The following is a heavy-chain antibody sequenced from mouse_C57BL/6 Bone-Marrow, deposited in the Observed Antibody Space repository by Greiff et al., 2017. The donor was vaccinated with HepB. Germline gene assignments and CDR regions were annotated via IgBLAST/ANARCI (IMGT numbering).Heavy chain of an antibody. Sequence: VQLQQSGPELVKPGASVKISCKASGYTFTDYYMNWVKQSHGKSLEWIGDINPNNGGTSYNQKFKGKATLTVDKSSSTAYMELRSLTSEDSAVYYCARGNLLWLYYFDYWGQGTTLTVSS. CDR3: ARGNLLWLYYFDY. J-gene: IGHJ2*01. D-gene: IGHD2-2*01. CDR1: GYTFTDYY. CDR2: INPNNGGT. V-gene: IGHV1-26*01.